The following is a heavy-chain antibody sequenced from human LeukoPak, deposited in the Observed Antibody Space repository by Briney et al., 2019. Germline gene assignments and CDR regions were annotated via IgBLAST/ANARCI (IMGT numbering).Heavy chain of an antibody. CDR2: IIPIFGTA. CDR1: GGTFSSYA. D-gene: IGHD2-2*01. Sequence: SVKVSCKASGGTFSSYAISWVRQAPGQGLEWMGGIIPIFGTANYAQKFQGRVTITADESTSTAYIELSSLRSEDTAVYYCARKRRYCSSTSCPGAFDIWGQGTMVTVSS. J-gene: IGHJ3*02. V-gene: IGHV1-69*01. CDR3: ARKRRYCSSTSCPGAFDI.